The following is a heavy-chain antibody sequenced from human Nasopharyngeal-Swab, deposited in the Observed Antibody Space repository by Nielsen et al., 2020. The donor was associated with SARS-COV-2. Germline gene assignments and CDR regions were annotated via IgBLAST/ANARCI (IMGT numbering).Heavy chain of an antibody. CDR1: GFTFSTS. CDR2: IGGSGVKI. CDR3: AREYGTNWQHHFDY. Sequence: GESLKISFASSGFTFSTSMICVRQAPGKGLECVSGIGGSGVKIYYAESVKGRFTISRDNSKNTLYLQMNSLRAEDTAVYYCAREYGTNWQHHFDYWGQGIPVTVSS. D-gene: IGHD7-27*01. J-gene: IGHJ4*02. V-gene: IGHV3-23*01.